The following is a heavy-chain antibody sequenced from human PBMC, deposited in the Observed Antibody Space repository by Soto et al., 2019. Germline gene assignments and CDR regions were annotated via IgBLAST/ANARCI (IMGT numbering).Heavy chain of an antibody. CDR2: IIPILGIA. CDR1: GGTFSSYT. V-gene: IGHV1-69*02. D-gene: IGHD4-4*01. J-gene: IGHJ4*02. CDR3: ARTNGGNSCLGY. Sequence: QVQLVQSGAEVKKPGSSVKVSCKASGGTFSSYTISWVRPAPGQGLEWMGRIIPILGIANYAQKFQGRVTITADKSTSTAYMELSSLRSEDTAVYYWARTNGGNSCLGYWGQGTLVTVSS.